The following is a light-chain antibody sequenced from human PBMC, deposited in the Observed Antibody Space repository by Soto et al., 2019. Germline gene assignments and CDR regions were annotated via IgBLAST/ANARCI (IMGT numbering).Light chain of an antibody. V-gene: IGKV3-11*01. Sequence: EIVLTQSPATLSLSPGERATLSCRASQSVSIYLAWYQQKPGQAPRLLIYDSSNRAAGIPARFSARGSGTDFSLFISNLEPEDSEVYYCQHRSNWPPITFGQGTRLEIK. CDR2: DSS. CDR3: QHRSNWPPIT. J-gene: IGKJ5*01. CDR1: QSVSIY.